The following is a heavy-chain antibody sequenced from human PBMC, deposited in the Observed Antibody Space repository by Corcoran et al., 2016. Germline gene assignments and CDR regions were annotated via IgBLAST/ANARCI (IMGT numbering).Heavy chain of an antibody. V-gene: IGHV1-46*01. CDR2: INPSGGST. D-gene: IGHD3-3*01. Sequence: QVQLVQSGAEVKKPGASVKVSCKASGYTFTGYYMHWVRQAPGQGLEWMGIINPSGGSTSYAQKFQGRVTMTRDTSTSTVYMEMSSLRSEDQAVYYCARDSELEALGEWGQGTLVTVSS. CDR1: GYTFTGYY. CDR3: ARDSELEALGE. J-gene: IGHJ4*02.